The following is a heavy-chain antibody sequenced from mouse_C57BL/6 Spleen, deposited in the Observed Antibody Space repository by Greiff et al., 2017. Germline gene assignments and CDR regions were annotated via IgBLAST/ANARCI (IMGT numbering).Heavy chain of an antibody. D-gene: IGHD1-1*01. Sequence: QVQLQQPGTELVKPGASVKLSCTASGYTFTSYWMHWVKQRPGQGLEWIGNINPSNGGTNYNEKLKGKATLTVDKSSSTAYMQLSSLTSEDSAVYDCASYGSSGDFDYWGQGTTLTVSS. CDR2: INPSNGGT. V-gene: IGHV1-53*01. CDR1: GYTFTSYW. J-gene: IGHJ2*01. CDR3: ASYGSSGDFDY.